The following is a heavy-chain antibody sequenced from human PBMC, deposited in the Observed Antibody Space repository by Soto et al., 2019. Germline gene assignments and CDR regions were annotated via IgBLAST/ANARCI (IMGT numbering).Heavy chain of an antibody. CDR3: ARDGFCGGSCLGLGMDV. Sequence: GASVKVSCKASGGTFSSYAISWVRQAPGQGLEWMGGIIPIFGTANYAQKFQGRVTITADESTSTAYMELSSLRSEDTAVYYCARDGFCGGSCLGLGMDVWGQGTTGTVSS. J-gene: IGHJ6*02. V-gene: IGHV1-69*13. CDR1: GGTFSSYA. CDR2: IIPIFGTA. D-gene: IGHD2-15*01.